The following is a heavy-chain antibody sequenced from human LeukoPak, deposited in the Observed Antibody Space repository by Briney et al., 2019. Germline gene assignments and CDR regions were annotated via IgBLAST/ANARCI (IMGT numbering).Heavy chain of an antibody. J-gene: IGHJ6*03. CDR3: VLVAGTPYYYYYYYMDV. V-gene: IGHV4-59*08. CDR1: GGSLSTYY. CDR2: VYYTGST. Sequence: SETLSLTCTVSGGSLSTYYWTWIRQPPGKGLEWIGYVYYTGSTNYNSSLKSRLIITLDMSQNQFSLKLSSVTAADTAVYYCVLVAGTPYYYYYYYMDVWGKGTTVTISS. D-gene: IGHD6-19*01.